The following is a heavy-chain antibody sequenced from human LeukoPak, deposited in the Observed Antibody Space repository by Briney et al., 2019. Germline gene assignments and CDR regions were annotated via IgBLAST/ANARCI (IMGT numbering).Heavy chain of an antibody. CDR2: INSDGSST. Sequence: PGGSLRLSCAASGFTFSSYWMHWVRQAPGKGLVWVSRINSDGSSTSYADSVKGRFTISRDNAKNTLYLQMNSLRAEDTAVYYCAKDKFALAVAGSDYWGQGTLVTVSS. CDR3: AKDKFALAVAGSDY. CDR1: GFTFSSYW. V-gene: IGHV3-74*01. D-gene: IGHD6-19*01. J-gene: IGHJ4*02.